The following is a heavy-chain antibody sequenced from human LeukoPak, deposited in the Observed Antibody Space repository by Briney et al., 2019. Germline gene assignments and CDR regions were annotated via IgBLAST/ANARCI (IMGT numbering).Heavy chain of an antibody. Sequence: GESLKISCKGSGYSFTSYWIGWVRQMPGKSLEWMGIIYPGDSDTTYSPSFQGHITISADKSLTTAYLQWTSLKASDTAMYYCTTKTGDFGNSFDPWGQGTMVTVSS. CDR2: IYPGDSDT. CDR3: TTKTGDFGNSFDP. J-gene: IGHJ3*01. D-gene: IGHD7-27*01. V-gene: IGHV5-51*01. CDR1: GYSFTSYW.